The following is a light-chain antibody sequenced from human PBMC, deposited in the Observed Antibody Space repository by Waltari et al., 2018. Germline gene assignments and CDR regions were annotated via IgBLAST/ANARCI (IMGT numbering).Light chain of an antibody. Sequence: EIVLTQSPATLSLFPGERATISCRASQSVSSNLAWYQQKPGQAPRLLIYGASTRATGIPARFSGSGSGTEFTLTISSLQSEDFAVYYCQQYNNWPRGTFGQGTRLEIK. CDR3: QQYNNWPRGT. V-gene: IGKV3-15*01. J-gene: IGKJ5*01. CDR1: QSVSSN. CDR2: GAS.